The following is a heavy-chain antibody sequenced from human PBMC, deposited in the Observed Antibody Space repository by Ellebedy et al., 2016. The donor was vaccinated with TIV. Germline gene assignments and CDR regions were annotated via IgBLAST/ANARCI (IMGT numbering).Heavy chain of an antibody. CDR2: ISSSSATT. D-gene: IGHD1-26*01. Sequence: GESLKISCAASGFTFSNYNMNWVRQAPGKGLEWVSYISSSSATTDYADSVKGRFIISRDNDKNSLDLQMNSLRAEDTAVYYCARDKIEGPTHYDYWGQGILVTVSS. V-gene: IGHV3-48*04. J-gene: IGHJ4*02. CDR1: GFTFSNYN. CDR3: ARDKIEGPTHYDY.